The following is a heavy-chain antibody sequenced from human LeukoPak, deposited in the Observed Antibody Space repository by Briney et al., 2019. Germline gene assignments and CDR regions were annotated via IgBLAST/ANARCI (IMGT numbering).Heavy chain of an antibody. CDR2: IYTSGST. CDR1: GGSISSYY. D-gene: IGHD2/OR15-2a*01. Sequence: SETLSLTCTVSGGSISSYYWSWIRQPPGKGLEWIGYIYTSGSTNYNPSLKSRVTISVDTSKNQFSLKLSSVTAADTAVYYCARGLFSAARARYNCYYMDVWGKGTTVTVSS. CDR3: ARGLFSAARARYNCYYMDV. J-gene: IGHJ6*03. V-gene: IGHV4-4*09.